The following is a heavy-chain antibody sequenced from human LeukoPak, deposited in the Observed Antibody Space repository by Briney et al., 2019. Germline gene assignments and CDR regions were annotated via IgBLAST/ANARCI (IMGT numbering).Heavy chain of an antibody. CDR3: AAQGVFSHGGY. Sequence: GGSLRLSCAASGFTFSTYSMNWVRQAPGKGLEWVSVIYSGGSTYYTDSVKGRFTISRDTSKNTLYLQMNSLRAEDTAVYYCAAQGVFSHGGYWGQGTLVTVSS. J-gene: IGHJ4*02. D-gene: IGHD3-16*01. V-gene: IGHV3-53*01. CDR2: IYSGGST. CDR1: GFTFSTYS.